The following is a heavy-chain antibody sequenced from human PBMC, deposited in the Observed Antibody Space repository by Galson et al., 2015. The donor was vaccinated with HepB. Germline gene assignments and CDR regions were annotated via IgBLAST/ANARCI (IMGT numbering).Heavy chain of an antibody. J-gene: IGHJ3*02. Sequence: SLRLSCAASGFTFSSYSMNWVRQAPGKGLEWVSYISSSSSTIYYADSVKGRFTISRDNAKNSLYLQMNSLRAEDTAVYYCARGDGYSYGPSDAFDIWGQGIMVTVSS. D-gene: IGHD5-18*01. CDR1: GFTFSSYS. V-gene: IGHV3-48*01. CDR2: ISSSSSTI. CDR3: ARGDGYSYGPSDAFDI.